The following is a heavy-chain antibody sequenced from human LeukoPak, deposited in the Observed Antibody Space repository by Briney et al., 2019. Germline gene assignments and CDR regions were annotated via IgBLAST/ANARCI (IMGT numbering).Heavy chain of an antibody. D-gene: IGHD6-19*01. CDR1: GGSISSGGYS. V-gene: IGHV4-30-2*01. CDR3: ARSRGYSSGWYLDY. Sequence: PSQNLSLTCAVSGGSISSGGYSWSWIRQPPGKGLEWIGCIYHSGGTYYSPSLKSRVTISVDRSENQFSLKLSSVTAADTAVYYCARSRGYSSGWYLDYWGQGTLVTVSS. J-gene: IGHJ4*02. CDR2: IYHSGGT.